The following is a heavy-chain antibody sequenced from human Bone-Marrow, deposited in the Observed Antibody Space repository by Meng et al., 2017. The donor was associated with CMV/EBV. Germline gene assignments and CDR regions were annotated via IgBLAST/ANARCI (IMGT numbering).Heavy chain of an antibody. D-gene: IGHD1-26*01. CDR2: IYYSGST. J-gene: IGHJ4*02. V-gene: IGHV4-30-4*08. CDR3: ARDRRGELVDY. Sequence: SCTVSGGSISSGDYYWSWIRQPPGKGLEWIGYIYYSGSTYYNPSLKSRVTISVDTSKNQFSLKLSSVTAADTAVYYCARDRRGELVDYWGQGTLVTVSS. CDR1: GGSISSGDYY.